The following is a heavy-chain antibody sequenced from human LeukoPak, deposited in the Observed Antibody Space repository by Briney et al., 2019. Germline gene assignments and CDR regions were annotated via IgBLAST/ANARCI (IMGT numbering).Heavy chain of an antibody. J-gene: IGHJ4*02. CDR2: IRSKAYGGTT. Sequence: GGSLRLSCTASGFTFGDYAMSWFRQAPGKGLEWVGFIRSKAYGGTTEYAASVKGRFTISRDDSKSIAYLQMNSPKTEDTAVYYCTRDGYYYDSSGYYVDYWGQGTLVTVSS. V-gene: IGHV3-49*03. CDR1: GFTFGDYA. CDR3: TRDGYYYDSSGYYVDY. D-gene: IGHD3-22*01.